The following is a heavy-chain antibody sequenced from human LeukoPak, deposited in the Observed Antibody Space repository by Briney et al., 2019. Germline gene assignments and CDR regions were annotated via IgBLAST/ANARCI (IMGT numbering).Heavy chain of an antibody. D-gene: IGHD3-22*01. Sequence: GGSLRLSCAASGFTFSSYAMSWVRQAPGKGLEWVSAISGSSGNTYYADSVKGRFTISRDKSKNTLYLLMISLTAEDTAVYYCAKHYYDSGGYYYPGAFNIWGQGTMVTVSA. CDR2: ISGSSGNT. CDR1: GFTFSSYA. CDR3: AKHYYDSGGYYYPGAFNI. J-gene: IGHJ3*02. V-gene: IGHV3-23*01.